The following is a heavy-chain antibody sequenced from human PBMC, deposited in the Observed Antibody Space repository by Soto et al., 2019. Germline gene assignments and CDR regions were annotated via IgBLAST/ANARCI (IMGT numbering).Heavy chain of an antibody. Sequence: ASVKVSCKASGFTFTRSAVQWVRQARGQRLEWIGWIVVGSGNTNYAQKFQERVTITRDMSTSTAYMELSSLRSEDTAVYYCAAGSGSGWYSPTYYYYGMDVWGQGTTVTVSS. V-gene: IGHV1-58*01. J-gene: IGHJ6*02. CDR2: IVVGSGNT. D-gene: IGHD6-19*01. CDR3: AAGSGSGWYSPTYYYYGMDV. CDR1: GFTFTRSA.